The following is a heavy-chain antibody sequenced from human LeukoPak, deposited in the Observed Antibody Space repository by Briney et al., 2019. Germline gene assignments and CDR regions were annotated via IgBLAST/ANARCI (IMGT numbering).Heavy chain of an antibody. CDR3: VRGGGYYIY. CDR2: IKRDGSEK. J-gene: IGHJ4*02. D-gene: IGHD3-22*01. Sequence: GGSLRLSCAASGFTFSGYWMTWVRQAPGKGLEWVANIKRDGSEKYYVDSVKGRFTIPRDNAKNSLDLQMNSLRVEDTAVYYCVRGGGYYIYWGQGTLVTVSP. V-gene: IGHV3-7*05. CDR1: GFTFSGYW.